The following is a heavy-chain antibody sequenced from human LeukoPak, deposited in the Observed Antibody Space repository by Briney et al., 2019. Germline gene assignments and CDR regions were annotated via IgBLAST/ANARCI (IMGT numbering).Heavy chain of an antibody. D-gene: IGHD2-2*01. CDR2: IKEDGTEK. CDR3: ARGYRSSSPTPTDP. V-gene: IGHV3-7*01. Sequence: GGSLRLSCAGSGFTFSDFWMTWVRQTPGKGLEWVANIKEDGTEKNLVDSVKGRFTISRDNSKNTLYLQMNSLRAEDTAVYYCARGYRSSSPTPTDPWGQGTLVTVSS. J-gene: IGHJ5*02. CDR1: GFTFSDFW.